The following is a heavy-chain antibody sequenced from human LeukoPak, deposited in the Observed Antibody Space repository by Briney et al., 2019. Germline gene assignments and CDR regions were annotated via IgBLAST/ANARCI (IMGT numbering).Heavy chain of an antibody. CDR2: IYYTRST. Sequence: SETLSLTCTVSGGSISSYYWSWIRQPPGKGLEWIGYIYYTRSTHYNPSLKSRVTISVDTSKNQFSLKVSSVTAADTAVYYCARVAVTTFLFDYWGQGTLVTVSS. J-gene: IGHJ4*02. CDR3: ARVAVTTFLFDY. V-gene: IGHV4-59*01. D-gene: IGHD4-17*01. CDR1: GGSISSYY.